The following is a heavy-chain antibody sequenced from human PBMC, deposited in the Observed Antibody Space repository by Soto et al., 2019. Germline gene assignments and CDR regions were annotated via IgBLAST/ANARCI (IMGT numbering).Heavy chain of an antibody. Sequence: QVQLVQSGAEVKKPGASVKVSCKASGYTFTSYGISWVRQAPGQGLEWMGWISAYNGNTNYAQKLQGRVTMTTDTSTSTAYMELRSLRSDDTAVYHCARDAVDTAMGGPEGFDYWGQGTLVTVSS. CDR3: ARDAVDTAMGGPEGFDY. J-gene: IGHJ4*02. CDR2: ISAYNGNT. D-gene: IGHD5-18*01. CDR1: GYTFTSYG. V-gene: IGHV1-18*04.